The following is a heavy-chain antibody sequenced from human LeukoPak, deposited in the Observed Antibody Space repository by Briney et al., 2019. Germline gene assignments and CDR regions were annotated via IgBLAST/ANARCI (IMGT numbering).Heavy chain of an antibody. Sequence: PGGSLRLSCAASGFTFSDYYMSWVRQAPGKGLEWVANIKQDGSEKYYVDSVKGRFTISRDNAKNSLYLQMNSLRAEDTAVYYCARKRYGVTVDWGQGALVTVSS. V-gene: IGHV3-7*01. CDR1: GFTFSDYY. J-gene: IGHJ4*02. D-gene: IGHD4-23*01. CDR3: ARKRYGVTVD. CDR2: IKQDGSEK.